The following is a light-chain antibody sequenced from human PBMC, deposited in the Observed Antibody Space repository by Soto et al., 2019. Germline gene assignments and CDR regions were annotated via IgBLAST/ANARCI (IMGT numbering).Light chain of an antibody. CDR3: QQYKSFLPWA. CDR2: QAS. V-gene: IGKV1-5*03. Sequence: DIQVTQSPSSLSASVGDRVTITCQVTENIDDWMAWYQQRPGKAPELLIYQASTLESGVPSRFSGSGSGTQFTLTITSLEPEDFASYYGQQYKSFLPWAFGQGTKV. J-gene: IGKJ1*01. CDR1: ENIDDW.